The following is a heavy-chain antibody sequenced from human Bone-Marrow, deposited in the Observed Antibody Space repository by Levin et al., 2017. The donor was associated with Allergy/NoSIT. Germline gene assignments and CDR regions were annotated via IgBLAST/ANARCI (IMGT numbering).Heavy chain of an antibody. V-gene: IGHV4-38-2*01. J-gene: IGHJ6*02. CDR1: GYSIRSSYY. CDR2: IYHSGGT. Sequence: SQTLSLTCGVSGYSIRSSYYWGWIRQPPGTGLEWIGSIYHSGGTYYNPSLTSRVTISVDMSRNQFFLKLSSVTAADTAVYYCARTHDYDDNSYYYYGMDVWGQGTTVTVSS. CDR3: ARTHDYDDNSYYYYGMDV. D-gene: IGHD4-23*01.